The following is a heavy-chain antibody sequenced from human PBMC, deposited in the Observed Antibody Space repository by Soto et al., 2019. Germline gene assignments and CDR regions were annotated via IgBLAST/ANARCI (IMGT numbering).Heavy chain of an antibody. CDR2: INYDGSNI. D-gene: IGHD3-22*01. CDR1: GFTFGTYA. CDR3: ARDNYYDSSGSLGY. V-gene: IGHV3-33*01. Sequence: PGGSLRLSCAASGFTFGTYAMHWVRQAPGKGLEWVAVINYDGSNIYYGDSVKGRFTISRDNAKNSLYLQMNSLRAEDTAVYYCARDNYYDSSGSLGYWGQGTLVTVSS. J-gene: IGHJ4*02.